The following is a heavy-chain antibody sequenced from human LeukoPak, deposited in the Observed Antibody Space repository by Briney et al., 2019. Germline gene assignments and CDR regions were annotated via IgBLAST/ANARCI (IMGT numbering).Heavy chain of an antibody. J-gene: IGHJ6*02. CDR3: SKDISAGGLDV. D-gene: IGHD3-16*02. CDR1: GFIVNDHA. V-gene: IGHV3-9*01. Sequence: GGSLRLSCVASGFIVNDHAMHWVWLTPGKGLEWVAGVFWNGVDKGYADSVKGRFTIFRDNAKNSMYLQMNSLTIEDTALYYCSKDISAGGLDVWGPGTPVTVSS. CDR2: VFWNGVDK.